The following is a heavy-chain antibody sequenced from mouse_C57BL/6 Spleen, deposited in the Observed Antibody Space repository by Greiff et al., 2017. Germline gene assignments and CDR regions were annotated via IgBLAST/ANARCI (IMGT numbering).Heavy chain of an antibody. V-gene: IGHV14-4*01. CDR3: TRYYGSGCGWYFDV. CDR1: GFNIKDDY. D-gene: IGHD1-1*01. Sequence: VQLQQPGAELVRPGASVKLSCTASGFNIKDDYMHWVKQRPEQGLEWIGWIDPENGDTEYATKFQGKATITADTSSNTAYLQLSSLTSEDTAVYCCTRYYGSGCGWYFDVWGTGTTLTVSS. J-gene: IGHJ1*03. CDR2: IDPENGDT.